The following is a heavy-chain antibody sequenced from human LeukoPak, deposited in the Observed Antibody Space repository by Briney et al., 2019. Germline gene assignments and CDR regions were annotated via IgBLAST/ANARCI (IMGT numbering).Heavy chain of an antibody. D-gene: IGHD2-21*02. V-gene: IGHV3-7*04. CDR2: IKQDESET. CDR3: ARGPSVTAMDY. J-gene: IGHJ4*02. Sequence: GGSLRLSCEASGFTFSSSCMIWVRQSPGKGLEWMANIKQDESETHYVDSVKGRFAISRDNAKNSLYLQMNSLRAEDTAVYYCARGPSVTAMDYWGQGTLVTVSS. CDR1: GFTFSSSC.